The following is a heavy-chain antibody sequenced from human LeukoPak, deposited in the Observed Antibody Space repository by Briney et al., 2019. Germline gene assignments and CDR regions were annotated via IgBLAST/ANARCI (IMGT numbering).Heavy chain of an antibody. CDR2: INHSGST. V-gene: IGHV4-34*01. Sequence: SETLSLTCAVYGGSFSGYYWSWIRQPPGKGLEWIGEINHSGSTNYNPSLKSRVTISVDTSKNQFSLKLSSVTAADTAVYYCATGRGHIVVVTAIRLGDAFDIWGQGTMVTVSS. CDR3: ATGRGHIVVVTAIRLGDAFDI. CDR1: GGSFSGYY. D-gene: IGHD2-21*02. J-gene: IGHJ3*02.